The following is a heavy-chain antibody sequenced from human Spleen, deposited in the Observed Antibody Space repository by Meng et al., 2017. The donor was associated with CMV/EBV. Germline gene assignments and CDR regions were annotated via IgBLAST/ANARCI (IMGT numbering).Heavy chain of an antibody. D-gene: IGHD4-23*01. CDR3: ATLGSDYGGNSGAFDI. CDR2: ISSSGSTI. J-gene: IGHJ3*02. Sequence: GGSLRLSCAASGFTFSSYEMNWVRQAPGKGLEWVSYISSSGSTIYYADSVKGRFTISRDNSKNTLYLQMNSLRAEDTAVYYCATLGSDYGGNSGAFDIWGQGTTVTVSS. CDR1: GFTFSSYE. V-gene: IGHV3-48*03.